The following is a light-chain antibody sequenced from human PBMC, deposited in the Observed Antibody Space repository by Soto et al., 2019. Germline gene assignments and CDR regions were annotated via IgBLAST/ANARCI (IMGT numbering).Light chain of an antibody. Sequence: EIVLTQSPATLSLSPGERATLSCRASQSLSSSYLAWYRQKPGQAPRLLIYDASSRATGIPARFSGSGSGTDFTLTISSVEPEDFAVYYCQQRSNWITFGQGTRLEIK. CDR3: QQRSNWIT. CDR2: DAS. CDR1: QSLSSSY. J-gene: IGKJ5*01. V-gene: IGKV3D-20*02.